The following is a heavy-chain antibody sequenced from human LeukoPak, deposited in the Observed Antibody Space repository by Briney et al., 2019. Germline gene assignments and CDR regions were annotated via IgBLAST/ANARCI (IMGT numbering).Heavy chain of an antibody. CDR2: TYYRSKWYN. Sequence: SQTLSLTSAISRDSVSSNSAAWNWIRQSPSRGLEWLGRTYYRSKWYNDYAVSVKSRITINPDASKNQFSLQLNSVTPEDTAVYYCARDLIPIAAAGRWYDYWGQGTLVTVSS. J-gene: IGHJ4*02. CDR3: ARDLIPIAAAGRWYDY. CDR1: RDSVSSNSAA. V-gene: IGHV6-1*01. D-gene: IGHD6-13*01.